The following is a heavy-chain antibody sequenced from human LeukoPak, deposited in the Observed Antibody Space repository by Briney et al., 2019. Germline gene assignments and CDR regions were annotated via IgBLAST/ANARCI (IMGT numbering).Heavy chain of an antibody. CDR3: AREEYSSGWYYRGFDP. CDR2: IIPILGTA. V-gene: IGHV1-69*04. CDR1: GGTFSSYA. D-gene: IGHD6-19*01. J-gene: IGHJ5*02. Sequence: SVKVSCKASGGTFSSYAISWVRQAPGQGLEWMGRIIPILGTANYAQKFQGRVTITADKSTSTAYMELSSLRSEDTAVYYCAREEYSSGWYYRGFDPWGQGTLVTVSS.